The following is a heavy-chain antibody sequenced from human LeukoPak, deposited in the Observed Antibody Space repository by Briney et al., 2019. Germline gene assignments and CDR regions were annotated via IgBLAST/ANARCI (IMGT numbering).Heavy chain of an antibody. CDR3: AKADYYGSGSSIKVDY. CDR1: GFTFSSYG. CDR2: ISYDGSNK. V-gene: IGHV3-30*18. J-gene: IGHJ4*02. D-gene: IGHD3-10*01. Sequence: GGSLRLSCAASGFTFSSYGMHWVRQAPGKGLEWVAVISYDGSNKYYADSVKGRFTISRDNSKNTLYLQMNSLRAEDTAVYYCAKADYYGSGSSIKVDYWGQGTLVTVSS.